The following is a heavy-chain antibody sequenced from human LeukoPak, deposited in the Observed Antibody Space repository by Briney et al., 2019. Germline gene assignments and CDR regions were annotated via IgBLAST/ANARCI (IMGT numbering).Heavy chain of an antibody. J-gene: IGHJ4*02. CDR2: ISSSGSTI. CDR3: AKVAGDGYNPFDY. V-gene: IGHV3-11*01. CDR1: GFTFSDYY. D-gene: IGHD5-24*01. Sequence: GGSLRLSCAASGFTFSDYYMSWIRQAPGKGLEWVSYISSSGSTIYYADSVKGRFTISRDNAKNSLYLQMNSLRAEDTAVYYCAKVAGDGYNPFDYWGQGTLVTVSS.